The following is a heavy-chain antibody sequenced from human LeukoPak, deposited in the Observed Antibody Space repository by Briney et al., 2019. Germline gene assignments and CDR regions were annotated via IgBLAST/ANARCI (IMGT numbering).Heavy chain of an antibody. CDR1: GFTFSSYG. D-gene: IGHD5-24*01. CDR2: IWYDGSNK. CDR3: ARGRGEGYNFPYFDY. Sequence: GGSLRLSCAASGFTFSSYGMHWVRQAPGKGLEWVAVIWYDGSNKYYADSVKGRFTISRDNSKNTLYLQMNSLRAEDTAVYYCARGRGEGYNFPYFDYWGQGTLVTVSS. J-gene: IGHJ4*02. V-gene: IGHV3-33*01.